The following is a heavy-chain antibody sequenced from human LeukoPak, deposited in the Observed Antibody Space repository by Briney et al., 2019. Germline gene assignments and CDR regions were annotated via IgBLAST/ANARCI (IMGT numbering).Heavy chain of an antibody. CDR3: ASGYCSGGHCYSVYFQH. CDR2: IYSGCNT. CDR1: GFTVSSNY. J-gene: IGHJ1*01. Sequence: GSLRLSCGAPGFTVSSNYMSWVRQAPGKGLEWVSVIYSGCNTYYADSVKGRFTIPRNNSKNTLYLQMNSLRAEDTADYYCASGYCSGGHCYSVYFQHWGQGTLVTVSS. D-gene: IGHD2-15*01. V-gene: IGHV3-53*01.